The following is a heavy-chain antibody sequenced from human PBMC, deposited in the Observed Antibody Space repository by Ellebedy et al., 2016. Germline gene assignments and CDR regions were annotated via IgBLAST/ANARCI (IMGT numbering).Heavy chain of an antibody. J-gene: IGHJ4*02. CDR1: GGSISSYY. D-gene: IGHD2-2*01. CDR3: ARVGYCSSTSCYDY. CDR2: IYTSGST. V-gene: IGHV4-4*07. Sequence: SETLSLTXTVSGGSISSYYWSWIRQPAGKGLEWIGRIYTSGSTNYNPSLKSRGTMSVDTSKNQFSLKLSSVTAADTAVYYCARVGYCSSTSCYDYWGQGTLVTVSS.